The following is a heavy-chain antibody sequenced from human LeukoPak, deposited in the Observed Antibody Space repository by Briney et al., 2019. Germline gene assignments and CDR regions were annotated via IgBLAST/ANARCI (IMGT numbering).Heavy chain of an antibody. CDR3: ARLGSSWYQDFYYMDV. Sequence: GGSLRLSCAASGFTFSSYAMNWVRQAPGKGLEWVSAISGSGSNTYYSDSVKGRFTISRDNAKNSLYLQMNSLRAEDTAVYYCARLGSSWYQDFYYMDVWGKGTTVTVSS. CDR1: GFTFSSYA. J-gene: IGHJ6*03. D-gene: IGHD6-13*01. CDR2: ISGSGSNT. V-gene: IGHV3-23*01.